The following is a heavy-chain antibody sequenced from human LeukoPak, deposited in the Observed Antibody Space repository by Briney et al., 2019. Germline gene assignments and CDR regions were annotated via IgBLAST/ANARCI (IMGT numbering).Heavy chain of an antibody. J-gene: IGHJ3*02. CDR3: ARDAYYYDSSSYYRNAFDI. CDR2: MNPNSGNT. Sequence: ASVKVSCKASGYTFDNHDINWVRQATGQGLEWMGWMNPNSGNTGYAQKFQGRVTMTGDTSTSTAYMELSSLRSEDTAVYYCARDAYYYDSSSYYRNAFDIWGQGTVVTVSS. V-gene: IGHV1-8*01. CDR1: GYTFDNHD. D-gene: IGHD3-22*01.